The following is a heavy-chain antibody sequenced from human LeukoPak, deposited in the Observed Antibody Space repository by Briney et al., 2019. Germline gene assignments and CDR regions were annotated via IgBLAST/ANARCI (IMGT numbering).Heavy chain of an antibody. D-gene: IGHD5-18*01. CDR1: GLTFSHNG. J-gene: IGHJ5*01. CDR2: IRYDGSDK. V-gene: IGHV3-30*02. CDR3: AKDYSSNWFDS. Sequence: GGSLSLSCVASGLTFSHNGMHWVRQAPGKGLEWVAFIRYDGSDKYYADSVKGRFTISRDKSKSTLYLYMNSLRAEDTAVYYCAKDYSSNWFDSWGQGSLLTVSS.